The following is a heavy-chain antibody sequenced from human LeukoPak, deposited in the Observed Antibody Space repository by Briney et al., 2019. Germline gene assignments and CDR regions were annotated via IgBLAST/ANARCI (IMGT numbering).Heavy chain of an antibody. CDR1: GGSISSYY. Sequence: SETLSLTCTVSGGSISSYYWSWIRQPPGKGLEWIGEINHSGSTNYNPSLKSRVTISVDTSKNQFSLKLSSVTAADTAVYYCAGDLGDYNYWGQGTLVTVSS. D-gene: IGHD3-10*01. V-gene: IGHV4-34*01. CDR3: AGDLGDYNY. CDR2: INHSGST. J-gene: IGHJ4*02.